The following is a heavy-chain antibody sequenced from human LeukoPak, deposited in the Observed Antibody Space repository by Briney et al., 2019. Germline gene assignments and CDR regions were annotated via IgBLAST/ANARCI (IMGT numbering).Heavy chain of an antibody. CDR2: ISDTGGGT. D-gene: IGHD5-12*01. CDR3: AKVVATTPDYYMDV. Sequence: GGSLRFSCEASGFTFSSYAMSWVRQAAGKGLEWVSGISDTGGGTYYADSVRGRFIISRDNSKNTLYLQLNSLRAEDTAIYYCAKVVATTPDYYMDVWGKGTTVTVSS. CDR1: GFTFSSYA. V-gene: IGHV3-23*01. J-gene: IGHJ6*03.